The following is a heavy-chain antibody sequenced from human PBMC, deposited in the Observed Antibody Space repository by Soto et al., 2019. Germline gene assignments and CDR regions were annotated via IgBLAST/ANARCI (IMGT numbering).Heavy chain of an antibody. CDR3: ARGRLDYVWGSYRIDAFDS. J-gene: IGHJ3*02. D-gene: IGHD3-16*02. Sequence: QVQLVQSGAEVKKPGSSVKVSCKASGGTFSSYAISWLRQAPGQGLEWLGGIIPIFGTANYAQKFQGRVTITADESTSRAYMELGSLRSADTGVYYCARGRLDYVWGSYRIDAFDSWGKGTMVTVST. V-gene: IGHV1-69*01. CDR1: GGTFSSYA. CDR2: IIPIFGTA.